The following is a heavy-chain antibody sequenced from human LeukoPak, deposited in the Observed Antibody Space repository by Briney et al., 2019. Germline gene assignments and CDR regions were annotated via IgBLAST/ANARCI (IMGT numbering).Heavy chain of an antibody. CDR3: ASTPITYYYDSSGYY. CDR2: INHSGST. D-gene: IGHD3-22*01. CDR1: GGSFSGYY. J-gene: IGHJ4*02. Sequence: SETLSLTCAVYGGSFSGYYWSWIRQPPGKGLEWIGEINHSGSTNCNPSLKSRVAISVDTSKNQFSLKLSSVTAADTAVYYCASTPITYYYDSSGYYWGQGTLSPSPQ. V-gene: IGHV4-34*01.